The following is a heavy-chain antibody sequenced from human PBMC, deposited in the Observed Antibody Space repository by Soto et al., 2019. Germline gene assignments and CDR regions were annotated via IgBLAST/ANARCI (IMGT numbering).Heavy chain of an antibody. CDR2: IYWDDDK. CDR3: AHRLEGGRDRNTGTFDV. D-gene: IGHD1-1*01. V-gene: IGHV2-5*02. CDR1: GFSLSTSGVG. Sequence: QITLKESGPTRVKPTQTLALTCTFSGFSLSTSGVGVGWIRQSPGKAPEWLALIYWDDDKRYSPSLKTRLTITKDSSNNQVVLIMTNMDPVDKSTYYCAHRLEGGRDRNTGTFDVWGQGTLVTVSS. J-gene: IGHJ3*01.